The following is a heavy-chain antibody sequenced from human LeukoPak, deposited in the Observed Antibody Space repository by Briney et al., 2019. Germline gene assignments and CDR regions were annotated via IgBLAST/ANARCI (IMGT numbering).Heavy chain of an antibody. CDR2: ISWNSGSI. D-gene: IGHD5-24*01. Sequence: GGSLRLSCAASGFTSSNYGMHWVRQAPGKGLEWVSGISWNSGSIGYADSVKGRFTISRDNAKNSLYVQMNSLRAEDTALYYCAKGYRKGRWLPLDYWGQGTLVTVSS. V-gene: IGHV3-9*02. CDR1: GFTSSNYG. J-gene: IGHJ4*02. CDR3: AKGYRKGRWLPLDY.